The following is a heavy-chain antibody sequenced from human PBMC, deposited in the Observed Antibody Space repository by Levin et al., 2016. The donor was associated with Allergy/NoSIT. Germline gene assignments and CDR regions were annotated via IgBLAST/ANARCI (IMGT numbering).Heavy chain of an antibody. V-gene: IGHV4-39*01. CDR2: IYYSGST. CDR1: GGSISSSSYY. J-gene: IGHJ5*02. CDR3: ARRNYWFDP. Sequence: ESLKISCTVSGGSISSSSYYWGWIRQPPGKGLEWIGSIYYSGSTYYNPSLKSRVTISVDTSKNQFSLKLSSVTAADTAVYYCARRNYWFDPWGQGTLVTVSS.